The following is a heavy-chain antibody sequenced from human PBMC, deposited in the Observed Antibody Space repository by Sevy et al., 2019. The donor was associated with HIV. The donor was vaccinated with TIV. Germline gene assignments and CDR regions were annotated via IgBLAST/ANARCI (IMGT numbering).Heavy chain of an antibody. D-gene: IGHD4-4*01. CDR3: ARDLNDYNNYMYSFDY. Sequence: GGSLRLSCAVSGFTFSSYSMNWVRQAPGKGLEWVSFISTSGTYKYYADSVKGRFTISRANAKNSLFLQMNSLRADDTAVYYCARDLNDYNNYMYSFDYWGQGTLVTVSS. CDR1: GFTFSSYS. J-gene: IGHJ4*02. V-gene: IGHV3-21*01. CDR2: ISTSGTYK.